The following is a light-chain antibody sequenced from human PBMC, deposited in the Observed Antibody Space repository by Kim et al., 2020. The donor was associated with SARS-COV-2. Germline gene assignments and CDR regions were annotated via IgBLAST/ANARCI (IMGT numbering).Light chain of an antibody. CDR2: QDS. CDR3: QAWDSSTRDVV. Sequence: PGQTASITCSGDKLGDKYACWYQQKQGQSPVLVIYQDSKRHSGIPERFSGSNSGNTATLTISGTQAMDEADYYCQAWDSSTRDVVFGGGTQLTVL. V-gene: IGLV3-1*01. J-gene: IGLJ2*01. CDR1: KLGDKY.